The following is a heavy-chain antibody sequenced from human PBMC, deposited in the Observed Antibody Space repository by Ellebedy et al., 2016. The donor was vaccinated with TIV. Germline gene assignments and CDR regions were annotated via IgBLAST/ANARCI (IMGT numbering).Heavy chain of an antibody. J-gene: IGHJ4*02. V-gene: IGHV3-7*04. CDR2: INPDESGK. Sequence: GESLKISXVVSGFTFSNYWMTWVRQAPGKGLEWVATINPDESGKYYVDSVKGRFTISRDNAKNSLYLQMNSLRAEDTAVYFCARGEGWIDNWGQGTLVTVSS. CDR3: ARGEGWIDN. D-gene: IGHD5-24*01. CDR1: GFTFSNYW.